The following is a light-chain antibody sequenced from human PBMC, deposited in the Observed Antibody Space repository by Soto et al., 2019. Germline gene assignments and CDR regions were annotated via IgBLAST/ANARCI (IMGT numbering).Light chain of an antibody. CDR2: KAS. CDR3: KKYNSYSWT. V-gene: IGKV1-5*03. CDR1: QWKSAL. J-gene: IGKJ1*01. Sequence: DIKRPQYPSTLSASVGDRVTITCRDSQWKSALMAWFQPKPGKAPMLLIYKASSLESGVPSRFSGSGSGTEFTLTISSLQPDDVATYYCKKYNSYSWTSGQGTKVDI.